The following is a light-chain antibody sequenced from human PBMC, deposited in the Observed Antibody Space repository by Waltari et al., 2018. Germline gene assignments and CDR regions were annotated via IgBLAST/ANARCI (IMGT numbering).Light chain of an antibody. CDR2: GAS. CDR3: QQYNNWPPWT. CDR1: QSLSNN. Sequence: EIVMTQSPATLSLSPGERATLPCRASQSLSNNLAWYQQKPGQAPRLLLFGASTRATGIPARFSGSGSGTEFTLTISSLQSEDFAVYYCQQYNNWPPWTFGQGTKVEIK. J-gene: IGKJ1*01. V-gene: IGKV3-15*01.